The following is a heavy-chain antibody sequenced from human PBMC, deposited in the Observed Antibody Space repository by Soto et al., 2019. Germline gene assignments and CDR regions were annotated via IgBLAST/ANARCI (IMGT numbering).Heavy chain of an antibody. V-gene: IGHV1-18*01. Sequence: ASVKVSCKASGYTFTSYGISWVRQAPGQGLEWMGWISAYNGNTNYAQKLQGRVTMTTDTSTSTAYMELRSLRSDDTAVYYCARGHWNYYYYYGMDVWGQGTTVTDSS. CDR3: ARGHWNYYYYYGMDV. D-gene: IGHD1-1*01. CDR1: GYTFTSYG. J-gene: IGHJ6*02. CDR2: ISAYNGNT.